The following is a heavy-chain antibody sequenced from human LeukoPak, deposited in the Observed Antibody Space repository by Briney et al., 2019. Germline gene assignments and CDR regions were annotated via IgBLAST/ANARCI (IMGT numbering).Heavy chain of an antibody. CDR3: ARVSGSYWDWFDP. J-gene: IGHJ5*02. CDR1: GGSISSYY. V-gene: IGHV4-59*01. D-gene: IGHD3-10*01. CDR2: IYYSGST. Sequence: SETLSLTCTVSGGSISSYYWSRIRQPPGKGLEWIGYIYYSGSTNYNPSLKSRVTISVDTSKNQFSLKLSSVTAADTAVYYCARVSGSYWDWFDPWGQGTLVTVSS.